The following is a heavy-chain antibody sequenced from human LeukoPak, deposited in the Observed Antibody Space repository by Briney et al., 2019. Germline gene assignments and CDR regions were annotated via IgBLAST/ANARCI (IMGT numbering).Heavy chain of an antibody. V-gene: IGHV4-34*01. CDR1: GGSFSGYY. CDR2: INHSGST. CDR3: ARGPRSSGSYLGY. D-gene: IGHD3-10*01. Sequence: SETLSLTCAVYGGSFSGYYWSWIRQPPGKGLEWIGEINHSGSTNYNPSLKSRVTISVDTSKNQFSLKLSSVTAADTAVYYCARGPRSSGSYLGYWGQGTQVTVSS. J-gene: IGHJ4*02.